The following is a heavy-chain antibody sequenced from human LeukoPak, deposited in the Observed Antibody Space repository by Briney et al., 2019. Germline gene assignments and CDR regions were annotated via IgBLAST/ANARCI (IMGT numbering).Heavy chain of an antibody. Sequence: SETLSLTCAVYGGSFSGYYWSWIRQPPGKGLEWIGEINHSGSTNYNPSLKSRVTISVDTSKNQFSLKLSSVTAADTAVYYCARDRSAGTTWEPFDYWGQGTLVTVSS. CDR3: ARDRSAGTTWEPFDY. D-gene: IGHD1-7*01. CDR1: GGSFSGYY. CDR2: INHSGST. V-gene: IGHV4-34*01. J-gene: IGHJ4*02.